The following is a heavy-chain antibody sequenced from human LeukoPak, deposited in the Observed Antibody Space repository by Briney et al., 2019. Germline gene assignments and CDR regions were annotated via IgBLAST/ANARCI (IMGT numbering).Heavy chain of an antibody. CDR3: ARGGSYDIRGGGLDY. CDR2: ISAYNGNT. Sequence: ASVKVSCKASGYTFTSYGISWVRQAPGQGLEWMGWISAYNGNTNYAQKLQGRVTMTTDTSTSTAYMEPRSLRSDDTAVYYCARGGSYDIRGGGLDYWGQGTLVTVSS. D-gene: IGHD3-9*01. V-gene: IGHV1-18*01. J-gene: IGHJ4*02. CDR1: GYTFTSYG.